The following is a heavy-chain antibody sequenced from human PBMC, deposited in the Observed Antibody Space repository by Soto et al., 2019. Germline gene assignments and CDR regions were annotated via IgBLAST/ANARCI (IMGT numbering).Heavy chain of an antibody. J-gene: IGHJ5*02. V-gene: IGHV4-61*01. Sequence: PAETLSLTCIVSVGSVSSGSYYCSWIRQPPGKGLEWIGYIYYSGSTNYNPSLKSRVTISVDTSKNQFSLKLSSVTAADTAGYYCARYSGTYRATNRCDTWGEGTMITV. CDR1: VGSVSSGSYY. CDR2: IYYSGST. CDR3: ARYSGTYRATNRCDT. D-gene: IGHD1-26*01.